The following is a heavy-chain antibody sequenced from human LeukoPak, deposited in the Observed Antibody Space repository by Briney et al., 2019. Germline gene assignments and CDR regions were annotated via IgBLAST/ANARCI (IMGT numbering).Heavy chain of an antibody. Sequence: SETLSLTCTVSGGSISSYYWNWIRRPLGKGLEWIGYISYSGSTNYNSSLKSRVTISVDTSKNQLSLKLSSVTAADTAVYYCARLGGSGNYWNFDYWGQGTLVTVSS. CDR3: ARLGGSGNYWNFDY. J-gene: IGHJ4*02. V-gene: IGHV4-59*01. D-gene: IGHD3-10*01. CDR2: ISYSGST. CDR1: GGSISSYY.